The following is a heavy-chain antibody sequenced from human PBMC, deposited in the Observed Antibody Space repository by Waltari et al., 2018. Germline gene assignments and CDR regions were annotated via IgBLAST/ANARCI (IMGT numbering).Heavy chain of an antibody. CDR3: ARGSATLGD. CDR1: GYSFSSYG. J-gene: IGHJ4*02. Sequence: QVQLVQSGTEVKKPGASVTVSCETSGYSFSSYGITWVRQAPGQGLEWMGWISTYNGDTDYAQKFQGRVTMTTDTSTSTAYMELRSLTSDDTALYYCARGSATLGDWGQGTLVTVSS. D-gene: IGHD6-25*01. CDR2: ISTYNGDT. V-gene: IGHV1-18*01.